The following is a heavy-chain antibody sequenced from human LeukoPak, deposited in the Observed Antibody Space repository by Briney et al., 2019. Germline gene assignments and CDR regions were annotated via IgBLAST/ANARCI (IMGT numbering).Heavy chain of an antibody. CDR3: AIHHYFDSRGYYFFDY. D-gene: IGHD3-22*01. CDR1: GGSVRNYY. V-gene: IGHV4-59*02. CDR2: SYYDGTN. J-gene: IGHJ4*02. Sequence: SETLSLTCTVSGGSVRNYYWSWIRQSPGKGLEWIGYSYYDGTNNYNPSLKSRVSISVDASKNQLSLKLSSVTAADTAVYYCAIHHYFDSRGYYFFDYWGQGTLVTVSS.